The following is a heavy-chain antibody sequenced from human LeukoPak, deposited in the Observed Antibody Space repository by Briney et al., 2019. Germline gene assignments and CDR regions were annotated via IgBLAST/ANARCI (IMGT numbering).Heavy chain of an antibody. V-gene: IGHV3-11*01. D-gene: IGHD4/OR15-4a*01. CDR2: ITSSGTTT. CDR1: GFSFSDSY. CDR3: ARDPDYGDPY. Sequence: PGGSLRLSCSASGFSFSDSYMSWFRLSAEKGLEWIAYITSSGTTTEYADSVKGRFTISRVNAKNSLYLQMNSLRPEETAVYYCARDPDYGDPYWGQGTLVTVSS. J-gene: IGHJ4*02.